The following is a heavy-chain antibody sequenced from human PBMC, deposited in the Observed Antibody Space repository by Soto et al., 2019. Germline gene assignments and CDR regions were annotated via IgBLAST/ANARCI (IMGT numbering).Heavy chain of an antibody. Sequence: GSLRLSCAASGFTVSRNYMSWVRQAPGKGLEWVSVIYSGGSTYYADSVKGRFTISRDNSKNTLLLQMNSLKAEDTAVYYCARPYYSDSSGYLHWGQGALVTVSS. J-gene: IGHJ4*02. V-gene: IGHV3-66*02. CDR3: ARPYYSDSSGYLH. D-gene: IGHD3-22*01. CDR1: GFTVSRNY. CDR2: IYSGGST.